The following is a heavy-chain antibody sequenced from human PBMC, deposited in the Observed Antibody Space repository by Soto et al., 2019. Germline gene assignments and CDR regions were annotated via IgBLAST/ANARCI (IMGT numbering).Heavy chain of an antibody. CDR1: NYLFGAFG. V-gene: IGHV1-18*01. J-gene: IGHJ3*01. CDR3: ARISARRNDFDV. CDR2: ITPYNGNT. Sequence: QVQLVQSGAEVKNPGASVKVSCQASNYLFGAFGSSWVRQAPGQGLEWMGWITPYNGNTHYAEKFQDGVTMTADKSTTTAYMEVRRLTSDDTAVYFCARISARRNDFDVWGQGTVGTVSS.